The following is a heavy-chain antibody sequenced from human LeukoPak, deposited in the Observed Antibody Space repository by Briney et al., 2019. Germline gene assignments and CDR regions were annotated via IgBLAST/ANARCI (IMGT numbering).Heavy chain of an antibody. CDR3: ARELEASRDFWSGYSHADAFDI. Sequence: ASVKVSCKASGGTFSSYAISWVRQAPGQGLEWMGGIIPIFGTANYAQKFQGRVTITADESTSTAYMELSSLRSEDTAVYYCARELEASRDFWSGYSHADAFDIWGQGTMVTVSS. J-gene: IGHJ3*02. CDR2: IIPIFGTA. D-gene: IGHD3-3*01. CDR1: GGTFSSYA. V-gene: IGHV1-69*01.